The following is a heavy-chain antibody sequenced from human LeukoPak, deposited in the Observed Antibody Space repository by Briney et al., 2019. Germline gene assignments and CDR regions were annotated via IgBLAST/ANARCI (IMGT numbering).Heavy chain of an antibody. CDR2: ITASDSRT. V-gene: IGHV3-23*01. D-gene: IGHD5-24*01. J-gene: IGHJ5*02. CDR3: ARASSRDGYNP. Sequence: GGSLGLSCAASGFTLSAYTMTWVRQTPGKGLEWVSFITASDSRTNYADSVKGRFTISRDKSKNTLYLKMNSLRAEDTAVYYCARASSRDGYNPWGQGTLVTVSS. CDR1: GFTLSAYT.